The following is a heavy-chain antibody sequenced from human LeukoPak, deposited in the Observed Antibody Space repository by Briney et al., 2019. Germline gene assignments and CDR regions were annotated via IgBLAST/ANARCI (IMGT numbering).Heavy chain of an antibody. V-gene: IGHV3-30*03. CDR1: GFTFSSYG. J-gene: IGHJ4*02. Sequence: GGSLRLSCAASGFTFSSYGMHWVRQAPGKGLEWVAVISYDGSNKYYADSVKGRFIISRDNSKNTLYLQMNSLRAEDTAVYYCARDRYGANLPVDYWGQGTLVTVSS. CDR3: ARDRYGANLPVDY. D-gene: IGHD4-23*01. CDR2: ISYDGSNK.